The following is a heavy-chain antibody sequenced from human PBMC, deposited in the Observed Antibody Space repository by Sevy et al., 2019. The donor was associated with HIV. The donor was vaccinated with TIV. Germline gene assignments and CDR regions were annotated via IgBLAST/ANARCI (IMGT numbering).Heavy chain of an antibody. J-gene: IGHJ6*02. D-gene: IGHD3-10*01. CDR2: ISYIGST. V-gene: IGHV4-61*01. Sequence: SETLSLTCTVSGASVSYGNYYWTWIRQPPGKGLEWIGYISYIGSTNYNPSLKSRVTISIDTAKNQLSLRLNSVTATDTAVYYCVREQGKYYSYYYYGMDVWGQGTTVTVSS. CDR1: GASVSYGNYY. CDR3: VREQGKYYSYYYYGMDV.